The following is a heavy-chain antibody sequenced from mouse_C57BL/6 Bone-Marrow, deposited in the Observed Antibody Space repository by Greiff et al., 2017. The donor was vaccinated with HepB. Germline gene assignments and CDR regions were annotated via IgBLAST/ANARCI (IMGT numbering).Heavy chain of an antibody. CDR1: GYTFTDYN. CDR3: ARAGGTPFAY. D-gene: IGHD2-14*01. Sequence: VHVKQSGPELVKPGASVMMSCKASGYTFTDYNMHWVKQSHGKSLEWIGYINPNNGGTSYNQKFKGKATLTVNKSSSTAYMELRSLTSEDSAVYYCARAGGTPFAYWGQGTLVTVSA. J-gene: IGHJ3*01. CDR2: INPNNGGT. V-gene: IGHV1-22*01.